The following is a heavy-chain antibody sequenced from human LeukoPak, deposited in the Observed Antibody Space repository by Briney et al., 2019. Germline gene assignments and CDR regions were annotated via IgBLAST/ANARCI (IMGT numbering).Heavy chain of an antibody. D-gene: IGHD5-12*01. CDR1: GYTFTGYY. CDR2: INPNSGGT. Sequence: ASVKVSCKTSGYTFTGYYIHWVRQAPGQGLEWMGWINPNSGGTNYAQKFQGRVTMTRDTSISTAYMELNRLIYDDTAVYYCARGYSGYDSDYWGQGTLVTVSS. J-gene: IGHJ4*02. CDR3: ARGYSGYDSDY. V-gene: IGHV1-2*02.